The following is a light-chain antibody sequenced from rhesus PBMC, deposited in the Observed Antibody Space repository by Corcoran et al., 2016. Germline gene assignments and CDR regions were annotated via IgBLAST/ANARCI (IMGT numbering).Light chain of an antibody. J-gene: IGKJ3*01. Sequence: DIQMTQSPSSLSASVGDRVTITCRASQGISSYLNWYQQKPGKAPKLLIYYASNLESGVPYRFSGSGSGTEFTLTISSLQPEDFATYYCQQYNRAPFTFGPGTKLDIK. CDR2: YAS. V-gene: IGKV1-32*05. CDR3: QQYNRAPFT. CDR1: QGISSY.